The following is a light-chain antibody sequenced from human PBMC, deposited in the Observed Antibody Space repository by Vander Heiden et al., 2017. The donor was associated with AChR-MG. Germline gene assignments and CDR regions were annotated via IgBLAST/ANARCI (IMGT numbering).Light chain of an antibody. CDR3: QQYNTYPPT. V-gene: IGKV1-16*01. J-gene: IGKJ5*01. CDR2: ATS. CDR1: HDVSIY. Sequence: DLQMTQSPSSLSASIGDRVTITCRASHDVSIYLAWFQHKPGKAPRSLMYATSKLLSGVPSRFSGSGSATDFTLTISTLQPEDFATYYCQQYNTYPPTFGQGTRLEI.